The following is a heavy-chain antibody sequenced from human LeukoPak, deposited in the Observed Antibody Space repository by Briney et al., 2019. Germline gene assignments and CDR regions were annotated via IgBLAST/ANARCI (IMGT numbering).Heavy chain of an antibody. V-gene: IGHV4-39*01. CDR1: GGSISSSSYY. CDR2: IYYSGRT. J-gene: IGHJ4*02. CDR3: ATQLRYFDWTNLYYFDY. D-gene: IGHD3-9*01. Sequence: SETLSLTCTVSGGSISSSSYYWGGIRQPPGKGLEWMGSIYYSGRTYYNPSLKSRVTISVDTSKNQFSLTLSSVTAADTAVYYCATQLRYFDWTNLYYFDYWGQGTLVTVSS.